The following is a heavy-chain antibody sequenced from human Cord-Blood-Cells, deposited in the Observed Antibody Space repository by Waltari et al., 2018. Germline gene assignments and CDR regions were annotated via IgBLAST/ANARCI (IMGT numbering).Heavy chain of an antibody. CDR3: ARQTRDLDESLWFGELRYYCDY. J-gene: IGHJ4*02. CDR2: IYYSWSN. V-gene: IGHV4-39*01. CDR1: GGSISSSSYY. D-gene: IGHD3-10*01. Sequence: QLQLQESGPGLVKPSETLSLTCTVSGGSISSSSYYWGCIRQPPGKGLEWIGSIYYSWSNYYNPPLKGRVTISVDTSKNQISLKLSSVTAADTAVYYCARQTRDLDESLWFGELRYYCDYWGQGTLVTVSS.